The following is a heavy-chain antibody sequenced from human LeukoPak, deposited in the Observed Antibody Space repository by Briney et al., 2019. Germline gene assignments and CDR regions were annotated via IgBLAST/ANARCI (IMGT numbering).Heavy chain of an antibody. D-gene: IGHD5-24*01. J-gene: IGHJ6*02. CDR1: GYSFTSYY. CDR3: AREEMATITGDYYYYGMDV. Sequence: ASVKVSCKASGYSFTSYYLHWVRQAPGQGLEWMGVINPSGGSTSYAQKFQGRVTMTRDTSMSTVYMELSSLRSEDTAVYYCAREEMATITGDYYYYGMDVWGQGTTVTVSS. V-gene: IGHV1-46*01. CDR2: INPSGGST.